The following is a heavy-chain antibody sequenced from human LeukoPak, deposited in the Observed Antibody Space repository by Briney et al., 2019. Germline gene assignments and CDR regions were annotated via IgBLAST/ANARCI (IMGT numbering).Heavy chain of an antibody. CDR1: GYTFTSYD. CDR2: MNPNSGNT. Sequence: ASVKVSCKASGYTFTSYDINWVRQATGQGLEWMGWMNPNSGNTGYAQKFQGRVTMTRNTSISTAYMELSSLGSEDTAVYYCTNWNDAGSGFDPWGQGTLVTVSS. CDR3: TNWNDAGSGFDP. V-gene: IGHV1-8*01. D-gene: IGHD1-1*01. J-gene: IGHJ5*02.